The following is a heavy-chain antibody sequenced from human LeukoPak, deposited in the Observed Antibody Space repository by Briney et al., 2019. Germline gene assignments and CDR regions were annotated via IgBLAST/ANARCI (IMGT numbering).Heavy chain of an antibody. CDR1: GFFVTTYG. V-gene: IGHV3-30*18. D-gene: IGHD1-26*01. CDR3: VKDRWEPTH. J-gene: IGHJ4*02. CDR2: ISRDESNK. Sequence: GRSLRLSCAASGFFVTTYGIHWVRQAPGKGLEWVAVISRDESNKYYGDSVKGRFTISRDNSKNTLYLHMNSLRAEDTAVYYCVKDRWEPTHWGQGTLVTVSS.